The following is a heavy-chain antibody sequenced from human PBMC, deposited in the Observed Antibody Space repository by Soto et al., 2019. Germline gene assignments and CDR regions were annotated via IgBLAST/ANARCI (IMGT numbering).Heavy chain of an antibody. CDR1: GFAFSNFA. J-gene: IGHJ4*02. D-gene: IGHD4-4*01. V-gene: IGHV3-23*01. CDR3: AKERGAYSHSFDDY. CDR2: LSGSGTST. Sequence: EVQLLESGGNLVQPGGSLRLSCAASGFAFSNFAMSWVRQAPGKGLEWVSGLSGSGTSTFYADSVKGLFSISRDNAKNILYLQMNSLRADDSAVYYCAKERGAYSHSFDDYWGQGTLVTVSS.